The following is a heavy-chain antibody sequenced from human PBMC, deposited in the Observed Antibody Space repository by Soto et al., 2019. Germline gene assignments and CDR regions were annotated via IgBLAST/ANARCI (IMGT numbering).Heavy chain of an antibody. CDR1: GYTFTSYY. CDR2: INPSGGST. V-gene: IGHV1-46*01. J-gene: IGHJ3*02. Sequence: ASVKVSCKASGYTFTSYYMHWVRQAPGQGLEWMGIINPSGGSTSYAQKLQGRVTMTRDTSMSTAYMELSSLTSDDTAVYYCARGQQLLLNSDAFDIWAQGTMVTVSS. CDR3: ARGQQLLLNSDAFDI. D-gene: IGHD2-15*01.